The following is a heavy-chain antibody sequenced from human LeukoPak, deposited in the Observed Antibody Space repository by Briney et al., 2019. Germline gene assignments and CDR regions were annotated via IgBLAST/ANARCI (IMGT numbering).Heavy chain of an antibody. D-gene: IGHD6-25*01. Sequence: PSETLSLTCTVSGGSISSSSYYWGWIRQPPGKGLEWIGSIYYSGSTYYNPSLKSRVTISVDTSKNQFSLKLNSVTAADTAMYYCAKYNSDVGYHDLWGRGTLVTVSS. V-gene: IGHV4-39*01. CDR2: IYYSGST. CDR1: GGSISSSSYY. J-gene: IGHJ2*01. CDR3: AKYNSDVGYHDL.